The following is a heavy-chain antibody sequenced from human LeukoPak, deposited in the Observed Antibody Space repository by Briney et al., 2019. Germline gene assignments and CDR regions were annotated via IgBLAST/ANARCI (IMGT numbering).Heavy chain of an antibody. V-gene: IGHV4-59*01. J-gene: IGHJ4*02. Sequence: SETLSLTCTVSGDSISNSYWSWIRQPPGEGLEWIGYVHYSGSTNYNPSLKGRVTISLDTSKNQFSLKLSSVTAADTAVYYCARAIRYSSSWSYYFDYWGQGTLVTVSS. CDR3: ARAIRYSSSWSYYFDY. D-gene: IGHD6-13*01. CDR1: GDSISNSY. CDR2: VHYSGST.